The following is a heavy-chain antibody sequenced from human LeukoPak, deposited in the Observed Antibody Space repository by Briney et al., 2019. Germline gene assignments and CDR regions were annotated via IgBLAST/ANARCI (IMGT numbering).Heavy chain of an antibody. V-gene: IGHV3-48*02. CDR1: GFTFSSYS. J-gene: IGHJ4*02. CDR3: ARDWVRYYGSGSCFDY. CDR2: ISSTGSTI. D-gene: IGHD3-10*01. Sequence: PGGSLRLSCAASGFTFSSYSMNWVRQAPGKGLEWFSYISSTGSTIYYADSVKGRFTISRDNAKNSLYLQMNSLRDEDTAVYYCARDWVRYYGSGSCFDYWGQGTLVTVSS.